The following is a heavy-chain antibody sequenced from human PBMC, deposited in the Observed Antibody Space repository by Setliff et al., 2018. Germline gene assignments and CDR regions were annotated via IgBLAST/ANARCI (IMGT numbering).Heavy chain of an antibody. V-gene: IGHV3-74*01. CDR3: ARDGHNVYYFDY. D-gene: IGHD1-1*01. Sequence: PGESLKISCTASGLSYTNDWMHWVRQAPGKGLVWVSRINSDGSSTNYADSVKGQFTVSRDNAKNTLYLQMNSLRAEDTAVYYCARDGHNVYYFDYWGLGTLVTVSS. CDR2: INSDGSST. CDR1: GLSYTNDW. J-gene: IGHJ4*02.